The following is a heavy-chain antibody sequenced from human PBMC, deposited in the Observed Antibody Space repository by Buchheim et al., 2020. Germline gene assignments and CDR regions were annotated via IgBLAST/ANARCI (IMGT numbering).Heavy chain of an antibody. V-gene: IGHV3-48*02. CDR2: INNGGTTM. D-gene: IGHD1-26*01. CDR1: GFMFSSNA. Sequence: EVKLVESGGALVQPGGSLRLSCAASGFMFSSNAVNWVRQAPGKGLEWVSYINNGGTTMYYADSVKGRFTISRDNAENSLFLQMHSLRDDDTAMYYCARGRLGGYFDGWGQGTL. J-gene: IGHJ4*02. CDR3: ARGRLGGYFDG.